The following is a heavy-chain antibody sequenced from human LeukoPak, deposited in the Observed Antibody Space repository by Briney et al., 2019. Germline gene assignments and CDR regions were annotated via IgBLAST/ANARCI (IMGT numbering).Heavy chain of an antibody. J-gene: IGHJ6*02. V-gene: IGHV1-2*02. CDR3: ARGYYGVDV. Sequence: ASVKVSCKASGYTFTGQYLYWARQTPGQGLEWMGWINPKTGDTDSAQNFQGRVTMTRDTSITTVYMELSSPTSDDTAVYYCARGYYGVDVWGQGTTVTVSS. CDR2: INPKTGDT. CDR1: GYTFTGQY.